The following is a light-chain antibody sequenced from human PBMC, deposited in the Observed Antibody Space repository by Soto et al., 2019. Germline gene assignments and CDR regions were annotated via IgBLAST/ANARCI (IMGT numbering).Light chain of an antibody. J-gene: IGLJ3*02. V-gene: IGLV2-14*01. CDR2: EVN. CDR3: SSYTSSSTWV. Sequence: QSALTQPASVSGSPGQSITISCTGTSSDVGSYDSVSWYQHHPGKAPKLMIFEVNNRPSGVSNRFSGSKSGNTASLTISGLRAEDEADYYCSSYTSSSTWVFGGGTKLTVL. CDR1: SSDVGSYDS.